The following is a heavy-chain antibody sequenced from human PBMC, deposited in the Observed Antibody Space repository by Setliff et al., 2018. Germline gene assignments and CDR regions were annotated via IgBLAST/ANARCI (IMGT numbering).Heavy chain of an antibody. Sequence: SETLSLTCTVSGGSISSYYWCWIRQPAGKGLEWIGRIYTSGSTNYNPSLKSRVTMSVDTSKNQFSLKLSSVTAADTAVYYCARDLRYFDWLIENWYFDLWGRGTLVTVSS. J-gene: IGHJ2*01. CDR2: IYTSGST. V-gene: IGHV4-4*07. CDR3: ARDLRYFDWLIENWYFDL. CDR1: GGSISSYY. D-gene: IGHD3-9*01.